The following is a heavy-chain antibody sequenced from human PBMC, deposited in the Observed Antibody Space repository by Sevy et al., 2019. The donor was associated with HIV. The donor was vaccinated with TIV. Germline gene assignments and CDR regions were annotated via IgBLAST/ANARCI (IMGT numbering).Heavy chain of an antibody. CDR1: DGSFSGYY. V-gene: IGHV4-34*01. J-gene: IGHJ5*02. D-gene: IGHD2-2*01. Sequence: SETLSLTCAVHDGSFSGYYWNWIRQLPGKGLEWIGEINESGITYYNPSPKSRVTISVDTSQKQFSLKLNSVPAVDSAVYFCARSPPVVVVPGAPSWFDPWGQGTLVTVSS. CDR2: INESGIT. CDR3: ARSPPVVVVPGAPSWFDP.